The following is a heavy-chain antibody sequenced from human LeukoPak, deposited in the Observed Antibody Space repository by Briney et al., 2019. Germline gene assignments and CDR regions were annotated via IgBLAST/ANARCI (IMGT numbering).Heavy chain of an antibody. CDR3: ARAPGYGDYSRYYYYGMDV. J-gene: IGHJ6*02. CDR1: GGSISSYY. V-gene: IGHV4-59*01. Sequence: SETLSLTCTVSGGSISSYYWSWIRQPPGKGLEWIGYIYYSGSTNYNPSLKSRVTISVDTSKNQFSLKLSSVTAADTAVYYCARAPGYGDYSRYYYYGMDVWGQGTTVTVSS. D-gene: IGHD4-17*01. CDR2: IYYSGST.